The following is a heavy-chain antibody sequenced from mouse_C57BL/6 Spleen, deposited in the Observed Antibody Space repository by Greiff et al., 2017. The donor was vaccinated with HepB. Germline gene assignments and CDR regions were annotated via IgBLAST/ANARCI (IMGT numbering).Heavy chain of an antibody. CDR2: IYPGGGYT. J-gene: IGHJ1*03. CDR1: GYTFTNYW. Sequence: VMLQQSGAELVRPGTSVKMSCKASGYTFTNYWIGWAKQRPGHGLEWIGDIYPGGGYTNYNEKFKGKATLTADKSSSTAYMQFSSLTSEDSAIYYCARGDYYGSSYDWYFDVWGTGTTVTVSS. V-gene: IGHV1-63*01. CDR3: ARGDYYGSSYDWYFDV. D-gene: IGHD1-1*01.